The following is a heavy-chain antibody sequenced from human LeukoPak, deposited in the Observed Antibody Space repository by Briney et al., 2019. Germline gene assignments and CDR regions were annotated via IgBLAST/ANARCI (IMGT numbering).Heavy chain of an antibody. J-gene: IGHJ4*02. Sequence: PRGSLRLSCAASGFTFSTYSMSWVRQAPGKGLEWVSAIRGGGENTYYADSVKGRFTISRDNSKDTLSLQMNSLRAEDTAVYYCAKISWDGRGTSYWGQGTPVTVSS. CDR3: AKISWDGRGTSY. D-gene: IGHD2-15*01. CDR1: GFTFSTYS. V-gene: IGHV3-23*01. CDR2: IRGGGENT.